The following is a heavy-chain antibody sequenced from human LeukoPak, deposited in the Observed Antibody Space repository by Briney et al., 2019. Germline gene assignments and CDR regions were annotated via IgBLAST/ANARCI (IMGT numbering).Heavy chain of an antibody. D-gene: IGHD3-22*01. V-gene: IGHV4-31*03. CDR3: ARGSSGYYQPRHSDY. CDR1: GGSISSGGYY. J-gene: IGHJ4*02. Sequence: SETLSLTCTVSGGSISSGGYYWSWIRQHPGKGLEWIGYIYYSGSTYYNPSLKSRVTISVDTSKNQFSLKLSSVTAADTAVYYCARGSSGYYQPRHSDYWGQGTLVTVSS. CDR2: IYYSGST.